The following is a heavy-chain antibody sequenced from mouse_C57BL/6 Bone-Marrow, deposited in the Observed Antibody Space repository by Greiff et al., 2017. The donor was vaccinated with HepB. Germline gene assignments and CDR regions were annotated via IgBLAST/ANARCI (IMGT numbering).Heavy chain of an antibody. V-gene: IGHV1-64*01. Sequence: QVQLQQPGAELVKPGASVKLSCKASGYTFTSYWMHWVKQRPGQGLEWIGMIHPNGGSTNYNEKFKSKATLTVDKSSSTAYMQLSSLTSEDSAVYYCARRGGAWFAYWGQGTLVTVSA. CDR2: IHPNGGST. CDR3: ARRGGAWFAY. CDR1: GYTFTSYW. J-gene: IGHJ3*01.